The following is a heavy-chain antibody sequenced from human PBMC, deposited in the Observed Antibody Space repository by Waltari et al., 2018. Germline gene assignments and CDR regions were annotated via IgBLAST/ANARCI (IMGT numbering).Heavy chain of an antibody. CDR3: ARERFRGYYFDY. D-gene: IGHD3-16*01. CDR1: GGSISSGAYY. V-gene: IGHV4-30-4*08. J-gene: IGHJ4*02. CDR2: IYYSGST. Sequence: QVQLQESGPGLVKPSQTLSLTCTVSGGSISSGAYYWSWTRQPPGKGLEWIGYIYYSGSTYYNPSLKSRVTISVDTSKNQFSLKLSSVTAADTAVYYCARERFRGYYFDYWGQGTLVTVSS.